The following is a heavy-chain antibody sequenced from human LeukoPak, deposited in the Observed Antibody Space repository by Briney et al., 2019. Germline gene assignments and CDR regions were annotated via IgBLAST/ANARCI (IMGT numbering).Heavy chain of an antibody. Sequence: GRSLRLSCAASGFTVSSNYMSWVRQAPGKGLEWVSVIYSGGSTYYADSVKGRFTISRDNSKNTLYLQMNSLRAEDTAVYYCARDQRPAAIRNAFDIWGQGTMVTVSS. CDR2: IYSGGST. CDR3: ARDQRPAAIRNAFDI. J-gene: IGHJ3*02. V-gene: IGHV3-53*01. CDR1: GFTVSSNY. D-gene: IGHD2-2*02.